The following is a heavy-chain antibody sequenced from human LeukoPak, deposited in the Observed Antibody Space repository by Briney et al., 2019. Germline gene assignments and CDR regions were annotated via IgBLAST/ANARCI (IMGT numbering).Heavy chain of an antibody. CDR3: ARATSNYFYYLDV. Sequence: PSQTLSLACTVSRGSISSGSYYWSWIRQPAGKGLEWVGRIYTNGSTNYNPSLKSRVTISVSTSRNQFSLKLNSVSAADTAVYYCARATSNYFYYLDVWGKGTTVTISS. V-gene: IGHV4-61*02. CDR1: RGSISSGSYY. J-gene: IGHJ6*03. CDR2: IYTNGST. D-gene: IGHD1-1*01.